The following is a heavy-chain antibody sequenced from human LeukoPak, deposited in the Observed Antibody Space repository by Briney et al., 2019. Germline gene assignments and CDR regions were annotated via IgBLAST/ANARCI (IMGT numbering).Heavy chain of an antibody. V-gene: IGHV4-59*08. CDR3: ARLLRPGGRKGDAFDI. Sequence: PSETLSLTWTVSGGSISGQHWTWVRHPAGTGLEWLGFFYGSGDCNYNPSHKSRVTIWMDMSNNQFSLTMSSVTAADTAMYYCARLLRPGGRKGDAFDIWGQGTLVTVSS. CDR1: GGSISGQH. J-gene: IGHJ3*02. D-gene: IGHD1-26*01. CDR2: FYGSGDC.